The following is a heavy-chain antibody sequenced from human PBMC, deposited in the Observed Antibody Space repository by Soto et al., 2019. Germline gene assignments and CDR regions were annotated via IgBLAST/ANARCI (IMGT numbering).Heavy chain of an antibody. V-gene: IGHV3-23*01. CDR2: ISDSGLST. Sequence: DVQLLESGGGLVQPGGSLRLSCVASGFTFSDYAMSWVREAPGKGLEWVSAISDSGLSTYSADSVKGRFTISRDNSKNTLYLQMNSLRDEDTAIYYCAKDHWGSYSGQGALVTVSS. CDR3: AKDHWGSY. CDR1: GFTFSDYA. D-gene: IGHD3-16*01. J-gene: IGHJ4*02.